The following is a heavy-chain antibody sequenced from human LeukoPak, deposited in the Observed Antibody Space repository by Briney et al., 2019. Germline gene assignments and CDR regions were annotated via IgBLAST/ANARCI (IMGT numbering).Heavy chain of an antibody. CDR2: ISAYNGNT. CDR3: ALGVSSGSYYNKLPYFDY. V-gene: IGHV1-18*04. J-gene: IGHJ4*02. Sequence: ASVKVSCKASGYTFTGYYMHWVRQAPGQGLEWMGWISAYNGNTNYAQKLQGRVTMTTDTSTSKAYMGLRSLRSDDTAVYYCALGVSSGSYYNKLPYFDYWGQGTLVTVSS. CDR1: GYTFTGYY. D-gene: IGHD3-10*02.